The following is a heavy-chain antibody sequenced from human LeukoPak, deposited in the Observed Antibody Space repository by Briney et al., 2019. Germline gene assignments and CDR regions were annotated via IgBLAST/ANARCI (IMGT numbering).Heavy chain of an antibody. CDR3: AIFPTYCGGDCYDTNFDY. J-gene: IGHJ4*02. CDR2: IIPIFRTA. CDR1: GGTFSSYA. V-gene: IGHV1-69*01. Sequence: GASVKVSCKASGGTFSSYAISWVQQAPGQGLEWMGGIIPIFRTANYAQKFQGRVTIAADESTSTAYMELSSLRSEDTAVYYCAIFPTYCGGDCYDTNFDYWGQGTLVTVSS. D-gene: IGHD2-21*02.